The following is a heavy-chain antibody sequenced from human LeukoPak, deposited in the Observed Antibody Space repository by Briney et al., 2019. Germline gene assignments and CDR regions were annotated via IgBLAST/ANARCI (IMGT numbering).Heavy chain of an antibody. CDR2: TSSDLNVK. CDR1: GFTFRNYV. J-gene: IGHJ4*02. Sequence: GGPLRLSCAASGFTFRNYVIHWVRQAPGKGLEWVAVTSSDLNVKLYADSVKGRFTTSRDNSRSTLYLQMNSLRPEDTAIYYCAREGYYGSGSPPSLYFDYWGQGTLVTVSS. V-gene: IGHV3-30-3*01. D-gene: IGHD3-10*01. CDR3: AREGYYGSGSPPSLYFDY.